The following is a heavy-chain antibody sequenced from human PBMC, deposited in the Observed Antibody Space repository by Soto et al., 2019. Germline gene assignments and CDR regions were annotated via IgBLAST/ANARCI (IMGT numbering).Heavy chain of an antibody. J-gene: IGHJ6*03. CDR1: VGSISIYY. D-gene: IGHD5-12*01. CDR3: ARQYSGYTHMDV. Sequence: SETLSLTFTVSVGSISIYYWSWIRQPPGKGLEWIGFIYYSGSTNYNPSLKSRVTTSVDTSKNQFSLNLSSVTAADTAVYYCARQYSGYTHMDVWGKGTTVTVSS. CDR2: IYYSGST. V-gene: IGHV4-59*08.